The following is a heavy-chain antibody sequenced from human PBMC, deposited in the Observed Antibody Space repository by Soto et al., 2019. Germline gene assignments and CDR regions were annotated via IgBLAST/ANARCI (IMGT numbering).Heavy chain of an antibody. CDR1: GFTFRTYG. CDR2: ISGSSSGT. V-gene: IGHV3-NL1*01. CDR3: AKDRSENFWVYYYAMDV. J-gene: IGHJ6*02. D-gene: IGHD6-19*01. Sequence: QVQLVESGGGVVQPGRSLRLSCVASGFTFRTYGMHWVRQAPGKGLEWVSGISGSSSGTYYTDSVKGRFTISRDNSKNTVYLQMNSLRGEDTAVYYCAKDRSENFWVYYYAMDVWGQGTAVTVSS.